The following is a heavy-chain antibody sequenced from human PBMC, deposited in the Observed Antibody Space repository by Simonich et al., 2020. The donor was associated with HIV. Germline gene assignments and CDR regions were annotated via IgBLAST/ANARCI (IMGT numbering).Heavy chain of an antibody. CDR1: GFTFSSYS. J-gene: IGHJ4*02. D-gene: IGHD6-13*01. CDR3: AKRLWNVAAAGDPFDY. V-gene: IGHV3-23*01. CDR2: IRCSGSST. Sequence: EVQLLESGGGLVQPGGSLRLSCAASGFTFSSYSRSWVRQAPGKGLEWVSAIRCSGSSTYDADSVKGRFTISRDNSKNTLYLQMNSLGAEDTAVYYCAKRLWNVAAAGDPFDYWGQGTLVTVSS.